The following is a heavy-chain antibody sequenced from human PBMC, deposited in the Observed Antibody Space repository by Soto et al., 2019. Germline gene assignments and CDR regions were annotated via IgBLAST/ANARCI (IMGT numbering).Heavy chain of an antibody. CDR2: IFPGDSDT. J-gene: IGHJ6*02. CDR1: GYTFANSW. CDR3: ARQASTIFGVVKDYYYYYGMAV. Sequence: LGESLKISCQGSGYTFANSWLAWVRQMPGKGLEWLGNIFPGDSDTKYSPSFQGRVTLSADTSISTAYLHWSSLKASDTAIYYCARQASTIFGVVKDYYYYYGMAVWGQGTTVTVSS. V-gene: IGHV5-51*01. D-gene: IGHD3-3*01.